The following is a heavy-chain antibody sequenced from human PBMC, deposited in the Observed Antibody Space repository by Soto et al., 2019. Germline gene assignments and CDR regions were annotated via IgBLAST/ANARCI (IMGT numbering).Heavy chain of an antibody. D-gene: IGHD4-17*01. J-gene: IGHJ2*01. CDR1: GYSFTSYW. V-gene: IGHV5-10-1*01. Sequence: LKISCKGSGYSFTSYWISWVRQMPGKGLEWMGRIDPSDSYTNYSPSFQGHVTISADKSISTAYLQWSSLKASDTAMYYCARQNGDYGAGWYFDLWGRGTLVTVSS. CDR3: ARQNGDYGAGWYFDL. CDR2: IDPSDSYT.